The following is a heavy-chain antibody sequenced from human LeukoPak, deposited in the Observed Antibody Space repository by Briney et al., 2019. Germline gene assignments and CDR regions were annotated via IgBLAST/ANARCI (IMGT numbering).Heavy chain of an antibody. D-gene: IGHD3-16*01. V-gene: IGHV3-23*01. CDR2: IGGRGGST. J-gene: IGHJ5*02. Sequence: GGSLRLSCVGSGFTFSSYTMTWVRQAPGKGLEWVSAIGGRGGSTYYADSVKGRFTITRDNSKNTLYMQMDSLRAEDTAVYYCAKEGGAWGQGTLVTVSS. CDR1: GFTFSSYT. CDR3: AKEGGA.